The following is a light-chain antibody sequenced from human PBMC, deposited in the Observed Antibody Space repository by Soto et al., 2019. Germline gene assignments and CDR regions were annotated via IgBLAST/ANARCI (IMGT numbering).Light chain of an antibody. CDR3: QQYNSYSPT. CDR2: KAS. CDR1: QSISFW. J-gene: IGKJ1*01. Sequence: DIQMTQSPSTLSASVGDRVTITCRASQSISFWLSWYQQKAGKAPNLLIYKASRLESGVPSRFSGSGSETEFTLTISGLQPGDSATYYCQQYNSYSPTFGQGTKVDI. V-gene: IGKV1-5*03.